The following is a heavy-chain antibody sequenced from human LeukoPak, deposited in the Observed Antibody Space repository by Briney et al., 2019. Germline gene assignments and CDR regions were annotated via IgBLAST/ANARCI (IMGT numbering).Heavy chain of an antibody. V-gene: IGHV1-18*01. CDR1: GYTLTNYG. CDR2: ISTYNAKT. CDR3: ARDLVSLLYGSGIDY. D-gene: IGHD3-10*01. Sequence: GAAVKVSCKASGYTLTNYGISWVRQAPGQALEWMGWISTYNAKTNSAQRFQGRFTMTEDTSTDTAYMELRSLTSDDTAVFYCARDLVSLLYGSGIDYWGQGTQVTVSA. J-gene: IGHJ4*02.